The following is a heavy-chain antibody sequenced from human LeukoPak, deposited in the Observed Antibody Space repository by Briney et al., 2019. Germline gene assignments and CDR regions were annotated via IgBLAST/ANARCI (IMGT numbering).Heavy chain of an antibody. V-gene: IGHV4-38-2*02. CDR3: ARESYYYDSSSYDDY. J-gene: IGHJ4*02. D-gene: IGHD3-22*01. Sequence: PSETLSLPCTVSGYSISSGYYWGWIRQPPGKGLEWIGSIYHSGSTYYNPSLKSRVTISVDTSKNQFSLKLSSVTAADTAVYYCARESYYYDSSSYDDYWGQGTLVTVSS. CDR1: GYSISSGYY. CDR2: IYHSGST.